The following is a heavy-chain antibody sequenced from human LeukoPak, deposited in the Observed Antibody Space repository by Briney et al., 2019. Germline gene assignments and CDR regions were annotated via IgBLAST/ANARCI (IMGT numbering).Heavy chain of an antibody. CDR3: ARAKIVVVPASIVFGFDY. J-gene: IGHJ4*02. CDR2: ISDYNGYT. CDR1: GYTFTSYG. Sequence: ASVKVSCKASGYTFTSYGISWVRQAPGQGLEWMGWISDYNGYTNYVQSLQGRVTMTTDTSTSTAYMELRSLRADDTAVYYCARAKIVVVPASIVFGFDYWGPGALVTVSS. D-gene: IGHD2-2*01. V-gene: IGHV1-18*01.